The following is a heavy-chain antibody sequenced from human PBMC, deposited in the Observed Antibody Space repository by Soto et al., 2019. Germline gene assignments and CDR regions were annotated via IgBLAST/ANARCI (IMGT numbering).Heavy chain of an antibody. J-gene: IGHJ6*02. CDR2: IYPGDSDT. CDR3: ARSKRGAYSSGWYSLSGYYNYGIDV. D-gene: IGHD6-19*01. Sequence: PGESLKISCKASGYSFSSYWIGWVRQMPGKGLERMGIIYPGDSDTKYSPSVQGQVTISADRSISTAYLQWTSLKASDTAMYYCARSKRGAYSSGWYSLSGYYNYGIDVWGQGTKVTVSS. V-gene: IGHV5-51*01. CDR1: GYSFSSYW.